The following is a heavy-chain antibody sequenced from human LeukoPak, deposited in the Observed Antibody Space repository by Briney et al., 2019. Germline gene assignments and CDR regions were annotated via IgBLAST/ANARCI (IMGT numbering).Heavy chain of an antibody. D-gene: IGHD3-22*01. CDR3: AKLSPIDSSGYYLTRRFDY. CDR2: ISGGGLNT. V-gene: IGHV3-23*01. Sequence: GGSLRLSCAASGFTFSSYAMSWVRQAPGKGLEWVSGISGGGLNTYYADSVKGRFTISRDKSKKTLYLQMSSLRAEDTAVYYCAKLSPIDSSGYYLTRRFDYWGQGTLVTVSS. CDR1: GFTFSSYA. J-gene: IGHJ4*02.